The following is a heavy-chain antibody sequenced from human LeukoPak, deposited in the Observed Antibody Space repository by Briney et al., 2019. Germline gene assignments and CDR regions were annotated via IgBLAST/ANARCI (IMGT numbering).Heavy chain of an antibody. CDR1: GFTFSSFN. J-gene: IGHJ4*02. Sequence: GGSLRLSCAASGFTFSSFNMNWVRQAPEKGLEWVSSIGSSSTYEYYADSVKGRFTISRDNAKHSLYLQMDSLRDEDTAVYYCARQRGYSYGYGDYWSQGTLVTVSS. CDR3: ARQRGYSYGYGDY. D-gene: IGHD5-18*01. CDR2: IGSSSTYE. V-gene: IGHV3-21*01.